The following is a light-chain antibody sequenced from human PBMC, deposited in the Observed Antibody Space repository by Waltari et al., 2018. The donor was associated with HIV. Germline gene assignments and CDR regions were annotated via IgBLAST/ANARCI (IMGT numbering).Light chain of an antibody. CDR2: EAT. CDR3: LQNDNFPYT. Sequence: ETTLTQSPALMPATPGDKVNFSCKGGQDIDDDVNWYQQKSGEAAIFTVQEATTLLLGIPPRFSGRGYGADFTLTINDTESGDAAYYFCLQNDNFPYTFGQGTKLEIK. V-gene: IGKV5-2*01. J-gene: IGKJ2*01. CDR1: QDIDDD.